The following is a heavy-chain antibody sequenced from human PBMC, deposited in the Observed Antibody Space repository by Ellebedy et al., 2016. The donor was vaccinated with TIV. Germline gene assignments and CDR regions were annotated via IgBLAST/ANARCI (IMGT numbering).Heavy chain of an antibody. CDR1: GGSISSYY. D-gene: IGHD1-1*01. Sequence: SETLSLXXTVSGGSISSYYWSWIRQPPGKGLEWIGYIYYSGSTNYNPSLKSRVTISADTSKNQFSLKLSSVTAADTAVYYCARGSSYRSGKRLDYWGQGTLVTVSS. CDR2: IYYSGST. V-gene: IGHV4-59*01. CDR3: ARGSSYRSGKRLDY. J-gene: IGHJ4*02.